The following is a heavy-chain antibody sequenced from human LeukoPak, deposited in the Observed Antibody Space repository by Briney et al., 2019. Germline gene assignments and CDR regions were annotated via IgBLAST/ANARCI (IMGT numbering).Heavy chain of an antibody. CDR3: AREFPGTAPDY. J-gene: IGHJ4*02. CDR2: IKPSAGST. V-gene: IGHV1-46*01. CDR1: GYIFTNYY. Sequence: ASVKVSCKASGYIFTNYYMHWVRQAPGQGLEWMGIIKPSAGSTIYAQKFQGRVTMTWDTSTSTVYMELGSLRSEDTAMFYCAREFPGTAPDYWGQGTLVTVSS.